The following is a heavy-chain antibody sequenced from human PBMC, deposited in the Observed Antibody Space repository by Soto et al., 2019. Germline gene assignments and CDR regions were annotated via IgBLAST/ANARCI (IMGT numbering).Heavy chain of an antibody. CDR3: AKDLAGRWLQPSRLANY. Sequence: GGSLRLSCAASRFTFGSYGMHWVRQAPGKGLEWVAVISYDGSNKYYADSVKGRFTISRDNSKNTLYLQMNSLRAEDTAVYYCAKDLAGRWLQPSRLANYWGQGTLVTVSS. CDR2: ISYDGSNK. CDR1: RFTFGSYG. J-gene: IGHJ4*02. D-gene: IGHD3-10*01. V-gene: IGHV3-30*18.